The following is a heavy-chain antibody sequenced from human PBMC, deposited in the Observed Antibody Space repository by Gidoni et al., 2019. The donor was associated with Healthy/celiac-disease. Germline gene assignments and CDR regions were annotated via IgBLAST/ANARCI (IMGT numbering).Heavy chain of an antibody. CDR2: INPNSGGT. CDR3: ARGAFGVVVPAASGY. D-gene: IGHD2-2*01. J-gene: IGHJ4*02. CDR1: GYTFTGYY. V-gene: IGHV1-2*02. Sequence: QVQLVQSGAEVKKPGASVKVSCKASGYTFTGYYMPWVGPAPGQGLEWLGWINPNSGGTNYAQKFQGRVTMTRDTSISTAYRELSRLRSDDTAGYYWARGAFGVVVPAASGYWGQGTLVTVSS.